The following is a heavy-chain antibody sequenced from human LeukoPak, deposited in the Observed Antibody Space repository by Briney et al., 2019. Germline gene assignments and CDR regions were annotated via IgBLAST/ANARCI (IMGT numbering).Heavy chain of an antibody. D-gene: IGHD3-10*01. CDR2: ITGNRTCT. V-gene: IGHV3-23*01. J-gene: IGHJ2*01. CDR1: GFTFRNFG. CDR3: SGELVSSGSGYFDL. Sequence: GGSLRLSCEASGFTFRNFGMTWGRQAPGKGRQCGSGITGNRTCTYYAASLKGRFTVSRDNSQNTLHLQMNSLRAQHPAVLYFSGELVSSGSGYFDLWGRGTLVTVSS.